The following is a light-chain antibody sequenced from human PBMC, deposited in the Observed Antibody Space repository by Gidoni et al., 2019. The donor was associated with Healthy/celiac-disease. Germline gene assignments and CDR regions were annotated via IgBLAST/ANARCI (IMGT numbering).Light chain of an antibody. V-gene: IGLV2-14*01. CDR2: EVS. Sequence: QSALTPPASVSRSPGQSITIPCTGTRSDVGGYNYVSWYQQHPGKAPKLMIYEVSNRPSGVSNRFSGSKSGNTASLTISGLQAEDEADYYCSSYTSSSTLGVFGGGTKLTVL. CDR3: SSYTSSSTLGV. CDR1: RSDVGGYNY. J-gene: IGLJ2*01.